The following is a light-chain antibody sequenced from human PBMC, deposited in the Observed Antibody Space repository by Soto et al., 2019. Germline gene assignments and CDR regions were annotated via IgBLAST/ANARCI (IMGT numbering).Light chain of an antibody. CDR1: QVISSH. CDR3: QQVNGYPHT. Sequence: DIQLTQSPSFLSACVGDRVIITCRASQVISSHLAWYQQKPGKAPKLLIYAASTLQSGVPSRFSGSGSGTEFTLTISSLQPEDFAAYYCQQVNGYPHTFGQGTKLEIK. CDR2: AAS. J-gene: IGKJ2*01. V-gene: IGKV1-9*01.